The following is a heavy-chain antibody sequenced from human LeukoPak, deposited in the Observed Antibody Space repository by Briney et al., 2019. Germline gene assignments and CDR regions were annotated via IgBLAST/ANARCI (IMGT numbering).Heavy chain of an antibody. CDR1: GFTFSSYN. CDR3: ARVGPQLGTSYFDY. J-gene: IGHJ4*02. CDR2: ISSSSSYI. D-gene: IGHD6-13*01. V-gene: IGHV3-21*01. Sequence: GGSLRLSCAASGFTFSSYNMNWVRQAPGKGLEWVSSISSSSSYIYYADSLKGRFTISRDNAKNSLYLQMNSLRAEDRAVYYCARVGPQLGTSYFDYWGQGTLVTVSS.